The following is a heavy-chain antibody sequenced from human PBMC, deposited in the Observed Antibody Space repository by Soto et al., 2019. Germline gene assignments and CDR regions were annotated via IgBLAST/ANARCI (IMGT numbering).Heavy chain of an antibody. V-gene: IGHV3-23*01. CDR3: AKAIFGVVIIGNYFDY. Sequence: GGSLRLSCAASGFTFSSYAMSWVRQAPGKGLEWVSAISGNGGNTYYADSVKGRFTISRDNSKNTLYLQMNSLRAEDTAVYYCAKAIFGVVIIGNYFDYWGQGTLVTVSS. D-gene: IGHD3-3*02. J-gene: IGHJ4*02. CDR2: ISGNGGNT. CDR1: GFTFSSYA.